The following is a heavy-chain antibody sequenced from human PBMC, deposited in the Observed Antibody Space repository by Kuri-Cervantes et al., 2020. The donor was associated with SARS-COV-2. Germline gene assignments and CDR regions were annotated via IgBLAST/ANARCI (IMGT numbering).Heavy chain of an antibody. CDR2: INTNTGNP. D-gene: IGHD3-3*01. V-gene: IGHV7-4-1*02. J-gene: IGHJ5*02. CDR1: GYTFTSYA. CDR3: ARSVYDFWSGYYRSKYNWLDP. Sequence: ASVKVSCKASGYTFTSYAMNWVRQAPGQGLEWMGWINTNTGNPTYAQGFTGRFVFSLDTSVSTAYLQISSLKAEDTAVYYCARSVYDFWSGYYRSKYNWLDPWGQGALVTVLL.